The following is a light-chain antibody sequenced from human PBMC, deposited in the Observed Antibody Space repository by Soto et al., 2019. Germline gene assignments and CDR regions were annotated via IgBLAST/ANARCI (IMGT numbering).Light chain of an antibody. CDR3: FSFTTTSTHV. V-gene: IGLV2-14*02. Sequence: QSALTQPASVSGSPGQSITISCTGTYNLVSWYQQHPGKAPKLMIFEVNKRPSGVSYRFSGSKSGNTAYLTISGLQVEDEAEYFCFSFTTTSTHVFGTGTKLTVL. CDR2: EVN. J-gene: IGLJ1*01. CDR1: YNL.